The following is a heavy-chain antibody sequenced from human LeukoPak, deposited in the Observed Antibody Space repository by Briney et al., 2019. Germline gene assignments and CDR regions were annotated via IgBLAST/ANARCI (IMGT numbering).Heavy chain of an antibody. V-gene: IGHV3-30*18. J-gene: IGHJ6*02. CDR2: ISYDGSNK. CDR1: GFTFSSYG. D-gene: IGHD6-13*01. Sequence: ERSLRLSCAASGFTFSSYGMHWVRQAPGKGLEWVAVISYDGSNKYYADSVKGRFTISRDNSKNTLYLQMNSLRAEDTAVYYCAKVQQLVSNYYYYSMDVWGQGTTVTVSS. CDR3: AKVQQLVSNYYYYSMDV.